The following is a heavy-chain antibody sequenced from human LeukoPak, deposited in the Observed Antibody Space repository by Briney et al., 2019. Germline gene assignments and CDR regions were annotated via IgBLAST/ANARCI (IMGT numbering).Heavy chain of an antibody. CDR3: AKDVHYDILTGYYSFYFDY. CDR2: ISGSGGST. D-gene: IGHD3-9*01. V-gene: IGHV3-23*01. Sequence: GGSLRLSCAAPGFTFSSYAMSWVRQAPGKGLEWVSAISGSGGSTYYADSVKGRFTISRDNSKNTLYLQMNSLRAEDTAVYYCAKDVHYDILTGYYSFYFDYWGQGTLVTVSS. J-gene: IGHJ4*02. CDR1: GFTFSSYA.